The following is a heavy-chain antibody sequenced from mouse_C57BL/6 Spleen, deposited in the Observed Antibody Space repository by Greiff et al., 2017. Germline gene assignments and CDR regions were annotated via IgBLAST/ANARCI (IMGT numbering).Heavy chain of an antibody. Sequence: QVQLQQPGAELVKPGASVKLSCKASGYTFTSYWMQWVKQRPGQGLEWIGEIDPSDSYTNYNQKFKGKATLTVDTSSSTAYMQLSSLTSEDSAVYYCARIYYYGSGDYWGQGTTLTVSS. CDR2: IDPSDSYT. CDR1: GYTFTSYW. D-gene: IGHD1-1*01. CDR3: ARIYYYGSGDY. J-gene: IGHJ2*01. V-gene: IGHV1-50*01.